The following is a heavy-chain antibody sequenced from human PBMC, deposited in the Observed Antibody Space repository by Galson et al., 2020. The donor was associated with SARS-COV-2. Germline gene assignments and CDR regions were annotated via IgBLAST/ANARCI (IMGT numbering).Heavy chain of an antibody. Sequence: ASETLSLTCTVSGGSISSYYWSWIRQPPGKGLEWIGYIYYSGSTNYNPSLKSRLTISIDRSKNQFSLKLNSMTAADTAVYYCARLWGGFDIWGQGTMVSVSS. D-gene: IGHD2-21*01. CDR3: ARLWGGFDI. CDR2: IYYSGST. J-gene: IGHJ3*02. CDR1: GGSISSYY. V-gene: IGHV4-59*08.